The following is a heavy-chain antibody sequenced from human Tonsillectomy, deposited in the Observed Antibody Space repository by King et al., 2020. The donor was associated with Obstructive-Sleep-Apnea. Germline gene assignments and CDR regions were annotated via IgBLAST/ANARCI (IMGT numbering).Heavy chain of an antibody. CDR2: ISWNRGSK. Sequence: VQPVESGGGLVQPGRSLRLYCVASGFTFDDYAMHWVRHAPGKGLEWVSGISWNRGSKGYADSVKGRFTISRDNAENSFHLQMNSLRSEDTALYYCAKGRRGASGPFDYWGQGTLVTVSS. V-gene: IGHV3-9*01. J-gene: IGHJ4*02. D-gene: IGHD6-19*01. CDR3: AKGRRGASGPFDY. CDR1: GFTFDDYA.